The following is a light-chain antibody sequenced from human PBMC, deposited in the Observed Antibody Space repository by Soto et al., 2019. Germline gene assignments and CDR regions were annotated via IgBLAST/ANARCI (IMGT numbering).Light chain of an antibody. J-gene: IGLJ3*02. CDR3: QVRETNSDHLV. Sequence: SYELTQAPSMSVAPGQTARITCGGNNIGGKSVHWYQQRPGQAPVVVIYDDSDRPSGIPERFSGSNSGNTATLTISGVEAGDEADYYCQVRETNSDHLVFGGGTKLTVL. CDR1: NIGGKS. CDR2: DDS. V-gene: IGLV3-21*02.